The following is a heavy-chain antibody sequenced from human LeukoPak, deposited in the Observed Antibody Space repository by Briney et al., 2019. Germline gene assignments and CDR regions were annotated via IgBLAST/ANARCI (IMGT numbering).Heavy chain of an antibody. CDR2: IYHSGST. CDR3: ASSMVRGVMRRVDWFDP. CDR1: GGSISSGGYY. Sequence: PSETLSLTCTVSGGSISSGGYYWSWIRQPPGKGLEWIGYIYHSGSTYYNPSLKSRVTISVDRSKNQFSLKLSSVTAADTAVYYCASSMVRGVMRRVDWFDPWGQGTLVTVSS. V-gene: IGHV4-30-2*01. D-gene: IGHD3-10*01. J-gene: IGHJ5*02.